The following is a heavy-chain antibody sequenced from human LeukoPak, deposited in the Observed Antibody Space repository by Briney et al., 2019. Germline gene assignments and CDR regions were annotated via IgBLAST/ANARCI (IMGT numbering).Heavy chain of an antibody. Sequence: SGGSLRLSCAASGFTFSSYTMNWVSQPPGKGLEWVSNIGTSSTTIYYADSVKGRFTISRDNSKNTLYLQMNSLRAEDTAVYYCAKDSPPLGGGFDYWGQGTLVTVSS. V-gene: IGHV3-48*01. CDR3: AKDSPPLGGGFDY. CDR2: IGTSSTTI. D-gene: IGHD3-10*01. J-gene: IGHJ4*02. CDR1: GFTFSSYT.